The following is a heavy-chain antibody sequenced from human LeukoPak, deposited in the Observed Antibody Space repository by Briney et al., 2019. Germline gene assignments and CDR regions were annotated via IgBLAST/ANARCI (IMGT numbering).Heavy chain of an antibody. CDR2: ISYSGST. Sequence: NPSETLSLTCTVSGGSISSYYWSWIRQPPGKGLEWIGYISYSGSTYYNPSLKSRVTISVDTSKNQFSLKLSSVTAADTAVYHCANFERTVAGPYNWFDPWGQGTLVTVSS. CDR3: ANFERTVAGPYNWFDP. CDR1: GGSISSYY. V-gene: IGHV4-59*06. J-gene: IGHJ5*02. D-gene: IGHD6-19*01.